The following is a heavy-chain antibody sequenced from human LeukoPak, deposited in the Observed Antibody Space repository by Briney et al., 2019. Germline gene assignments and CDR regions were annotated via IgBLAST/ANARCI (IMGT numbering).Heavy chain of an antibody. CDR3: ARKATYEYSYGQPPPYFDY. CDR1: GNTFSNYV. J-gene: IGHJ4*02. CDR2: IIPIFGKT. D-gene: IGHD5-18*01. V-gene: IGHV1-69*13. Sequence: VASVKVSCKASGNTFSNYVISWFRQAPGQGLEWMGGIIPIFGKTHFTQKFQGRVTFTADDSTTTAYMELTGLKSEDTAVYYCARKATYEYSYGQPPPYFDYWGQGTLVTVSS.